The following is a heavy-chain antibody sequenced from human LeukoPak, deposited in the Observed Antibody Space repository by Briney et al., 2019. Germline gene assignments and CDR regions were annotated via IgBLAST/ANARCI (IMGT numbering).Heavy chain of an antibody. D-gene: IGHD3-22*01. V-gene: IGHV3-30*02. Sequence: TGGSLRLSCAASGFTFSSYGMHWVRQAPGKGLEWVAFIRHDGSNKYYADSVKGRFTISRDNSKNTLYLQMNSLRAEDTAVYYCAKDSERITMIPCYFDYWGQGTLVTVSS. CDR2: IRHDGSNK. J-gene: IGHJ4*02. CDR3: AKDSERITMIPCYFDY. CDR1: GFTFSSYG.